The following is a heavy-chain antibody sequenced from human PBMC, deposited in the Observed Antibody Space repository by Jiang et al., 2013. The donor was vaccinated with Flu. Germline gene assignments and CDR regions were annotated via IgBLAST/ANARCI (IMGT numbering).Heavy chain of an antibody. V-gene: IGHV3-33*01. J-gene: IGHJ1*01. D-gene: IGHD2-15*01. Sequence: QLLESGGGVVQPGRSLRLSCAASGFTFSSYGMHWVRQAPGKGLEWVAVIWYDGSNKYYADSVKGRFTISRDNSKNTLYLQMNSLRAEDTAVYYCARGSAWWGGSSAEYFQHWGQGTLVTVSS. CDR3: ARGSAWWGGSSAEYFQH. CDR2: IWYDGSNK. CDR1: GFTFSSYG.